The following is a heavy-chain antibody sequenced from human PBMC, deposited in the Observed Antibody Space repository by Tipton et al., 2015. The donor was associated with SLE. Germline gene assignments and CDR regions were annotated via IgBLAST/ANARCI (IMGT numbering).Heavy chain of an antibody. CDR2: FYYSGST. CDR3: ARGYCIGDVCYGRGFFDY. CDR1: GGSISSHSSF. J-gene: IGHJ4*02. V-gene: IGHV4-39*07. D-gene: IGHD2-8*02. Sequence: PGLVKPSETLSLTCTVSGGSISSHSSFWGWVRQPPGKGLEWIGLFYYSGSTYSNPSLRSRVTMSVDTSKSHFSLQMSSVTAADTAVYYCARGYCIGDVCYGRGFFDYWGRGTQVTVSS.